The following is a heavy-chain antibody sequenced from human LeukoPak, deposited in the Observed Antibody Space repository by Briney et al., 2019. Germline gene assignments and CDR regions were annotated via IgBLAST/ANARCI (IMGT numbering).Heavy chain of an antibody. D-gene: IGHD6-19*01. J-gene: IGHJ4*02. CDR3: AKEGPVAGTRVFDY. V-gene: IGHV3-30*02. CDR2: IRYDGSNK. CDR1: GFTFSSYG. Sequence: PGGSLRLPCAASGFTFSSYGMHWVRQAPGKGLEWVAFIRYDGSNKYYADSVKGRFTISRDNSKNTLYLQMNSLRAEDTAVYYCAKEGPVAGTRVFDYWGQGTLVTVSS.